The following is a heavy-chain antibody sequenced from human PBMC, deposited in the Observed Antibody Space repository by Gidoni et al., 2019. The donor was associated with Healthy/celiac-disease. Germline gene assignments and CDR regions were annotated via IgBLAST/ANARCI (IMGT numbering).Heavy chain of an antibody. CDR2: INPIFGIA. CDR3: ASVSYYYDSSGLGWFDP. CDR1: GGSLCSYA. D-gene: IGHD3-22*01. J-gene: IGHJ5*02. Sequence: QGQMVQSWGVVKKLRSSVKGSWKASGGSLCSYAISWVRQAPGQGLEWMGGINPIFGIANYAQKFKGRVTITADESTSTAYMELSSLGFEDSAVYYGASVSYYYDSSGLGWFDPWGQGTLVTVSS. V-gene: IGHV1-69*01.